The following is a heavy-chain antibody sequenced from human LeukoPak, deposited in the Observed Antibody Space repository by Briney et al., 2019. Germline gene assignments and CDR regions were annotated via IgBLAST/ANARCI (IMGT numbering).Heavy chain of an antibody. CDR1: GFTFSSYS. J-gene: IGHJ4*02. D-gene: IGHD3-10*01. CDR2: ISGDGVST. V-gene: IGHV3-23*01. CDR3: AKSYYYGSGTNYNPFDY. Sequence: GGSLRLSCAASGFTFSSYSMNWVRQAPGKGLEWVSGISGDGVSTHYADSVKGRFTISRDNSKNTLYVQMNSLRAEDTAVYYCAKSYYYGSGTNYNPFDYWGQGTLVTVSS.